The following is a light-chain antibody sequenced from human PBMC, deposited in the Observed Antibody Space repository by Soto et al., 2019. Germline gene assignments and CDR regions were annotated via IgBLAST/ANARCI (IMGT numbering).Light chain of an antibody. Sequence: QSVLTQPPAVSAAPGQKVTISCSGSNSNIGNSYVYWYQQSPGAAPKLLMYENAKRASGIPDRFSGSKSGAAATLAITGIQTGDEADYYCGTWDSGLSGFVFGTGTKVTVL. V-gene: IGLV1-51*02. CDR3: GTWDSGLSGFV. J-gene: IGLJ1*01. CDR1: NSNIGNSY. CDR2: ENA.